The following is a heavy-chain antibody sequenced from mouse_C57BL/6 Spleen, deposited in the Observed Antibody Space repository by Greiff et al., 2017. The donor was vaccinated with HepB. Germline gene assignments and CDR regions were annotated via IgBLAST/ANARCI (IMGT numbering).Heavy chain of an antibody. D-gene: IGHD3-2*02. V-gene: IGHV3-1*01. CDR1: GYSITSGYD. CDR2: ISYSGST. J-gene: IGHJ3*01. Sequence: EVQLQQSGPGMVKPSQSLSLTCTVTGYSITSGYDWHWIRHFPGNKLEWMGYISYSGSTNYNPSLKSRISITHDTSKNHFFLKLNSVTTEDTATYYCARESSSGFAYWGQGTLVTVSA. CDR3: ARESSSGFAY.